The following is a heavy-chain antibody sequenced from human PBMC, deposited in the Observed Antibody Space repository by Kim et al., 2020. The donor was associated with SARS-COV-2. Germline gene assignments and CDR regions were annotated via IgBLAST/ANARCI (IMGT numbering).Heavy chain of an antibody. V-gene: IGHV3-23*01. CDR2: VSGSGGST. D-gene: IGHD1-1*01. Sequence: GGSLRLSCAASGFTFSSYVMSWVRQAPGKGPEWVSLVSGSGGSTYHADSVKGRFAISRDNSKKTLYLQMNSLRAEDTALYYCAKGKSHNCSFFDYWCQGTLVTVSS. CDR3: AKGKSHNCSFFDY. J-gene: IGHJ4*02. CDR1: GFTFSSYV.